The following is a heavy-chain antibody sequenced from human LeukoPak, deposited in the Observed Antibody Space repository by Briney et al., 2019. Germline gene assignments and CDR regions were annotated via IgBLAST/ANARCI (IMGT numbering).Heavy chain of an antibody. V-gene: IGHV3-9*01. CDR3: AKPTQLDYDFWSGYPFDY. Sequence: GGSLRLSCAASGFTFDDYAMHWVRQAPGKGLEWVSGISWNSGSIGYADSVKGRFTISRDNAKNSLYLQMNSLRAEDTAVYYCAKPTQLDYDFWSGYPFDYWGQGTLVTVSS. D-gene: IGHD3-3*01. J-gene: IGHJ4*02. CDR1: GFTFDDYA. CDR2: ISWNSGSI.